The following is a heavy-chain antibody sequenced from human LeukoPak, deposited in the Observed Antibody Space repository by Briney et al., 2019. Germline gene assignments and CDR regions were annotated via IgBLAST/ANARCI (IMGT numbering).Heavy chain of an antibody. CDR1: GFTFRSYA. J-gene: IGHJ4*02. D-gene: IGHD1-26*01. Sequence: PRGSLRLSYAASGFTFRSYAMSWVRQAPGKGLEWVSVISGSGGSTYYADSVRGRFTISRDNSKNTLYLQMNSLRAEDTAVYYCAKGLYSGSYDGFDSWGQGALVTVSS. V-gene: IGHV3-23*01. CDR3: AKGLYSGSYDGFDS. CDR2: ISGSGGST.